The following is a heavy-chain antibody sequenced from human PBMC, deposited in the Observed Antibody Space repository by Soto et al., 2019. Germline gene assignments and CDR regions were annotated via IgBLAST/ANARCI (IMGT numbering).Heavy chain of an antibody. CDR2: INPNSGGT. CDR3: ARGEYYYDSSDLDY. J-gene: IGHJ4*02. V-gene: IGHV1-2*04. CDR1: GYTXSGYY. D-gene: IGHD3-22*01. Sequence: GXSXKVSLKASGYTXSGYYMHLVRQAPGQGLEWMGWINPNSGGTNYAQKFQGWVTMTRDTSISTAYMELSRLRSYDTAVYYCARGEYYYDSSDLDYWGQGTLGTVS.